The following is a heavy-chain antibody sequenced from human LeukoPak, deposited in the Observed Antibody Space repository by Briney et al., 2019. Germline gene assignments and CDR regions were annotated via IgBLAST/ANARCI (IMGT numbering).Heavy chain of an antibody. J-gene: IGHJ4*02. CDR2: IYYSGST. CDR3: ARRTSAMVRGVIIPQYYFDY. V-gene: IGHV4-59*08. CDR1: GGSISSYY. Sequence: PSETLSLTCTVSGGSISSYYWSWIRQPPGKGLEWIGYIYYSGSTNYNPSLKSRVTISVDTSKNQFSLKLSSVTAADTAVYYCARRTSAMVRGVIIPQYYFDYWGQGTLVTVSS. D-gene: IGHD3-10*01.